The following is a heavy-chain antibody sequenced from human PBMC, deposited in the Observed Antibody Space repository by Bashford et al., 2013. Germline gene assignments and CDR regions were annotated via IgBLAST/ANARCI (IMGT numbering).Heavy chain of an antibody. V-gene: IGHV1-69*06. CDR3: ASQGVAAAGTDYYYYYGMVRL. J-gene: IGHJ6*02. CDR1: GGTFSSYA. Sequence: SVKVSCKASGGTFSSYAISWVRQAPGQGLEWMGGIIPIFGTANYAQKFQGRVTITADKSTSTAYMELSSLRSEDTAVYYCASQGVAAAGTDYYYYYGMVRLGAKGPTVTVSS. D-gene: IGHD6-13*01. CDR2: IIPIFGTA.